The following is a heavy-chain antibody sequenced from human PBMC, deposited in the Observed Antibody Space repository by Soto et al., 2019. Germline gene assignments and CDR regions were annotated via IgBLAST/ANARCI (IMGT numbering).Heavy chain of an antibody. CDR3: ARNLGSSGSPGFDI. J-gene: IGHJ3*02. Sequence: GASVKVSCKASGYTFTSYGISWVRQAPGQRLEWMGWISAYNGNTNYAQKLQGRVTMTTDTSTSTAYMELRSLRSDDTAVYYCARNLGSSGSPGFDIWGQGTMVTVSS. D-gene: IGHD6-19*01. V-gene: IGHV1-18*01. CDR2: ISAYNGNT. CDR1: GYTFTSYG.